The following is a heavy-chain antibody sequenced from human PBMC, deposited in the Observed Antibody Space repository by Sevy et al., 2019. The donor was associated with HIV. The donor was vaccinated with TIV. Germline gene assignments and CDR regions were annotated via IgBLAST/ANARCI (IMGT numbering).Heavy chain of an antibody. D-gene: IGHD3-22*01. J-gene: IGHJ4*02. Sequence: GGSRRLSCAASGFTFSGYGLHWVRKAPGKGLEWVAMRWYDGSNKYYADSVKGRFTISRDNSKKTLYLQMNSLRAEGTAVYYCARDSVRGGYFDSSGYFPFDYWGQGTLVTVSS. V-gene: IGHV3-33*01. CDR3: ARDSVRGGYFDSSGYFPFDY. CDR2: RWYDGSNK. CDR1: GFTFSGYG.